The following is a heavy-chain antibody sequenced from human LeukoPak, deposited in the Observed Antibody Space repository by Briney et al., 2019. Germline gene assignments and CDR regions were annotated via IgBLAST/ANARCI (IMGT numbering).Heavy chain of an antibody. J-gene: IGHJ3*02. CDR1: GGSISSSSYY. V-gene: IGHV4-39*07. Sequence: SETLSLTCTVSGGSISSSSYYWGWIRQPPGKGLEWIGSIYYSGSTYYNPSLKSRVTISVDTSKNQFSLKLSSVTAADTAVYYCARAPSSGWLRDAFDIWGQGTVVTVSS. D-gene: IGHD6-19*01. CDR3: ARAPSSGWLRDAFDI. CDR2: IYYSGST.